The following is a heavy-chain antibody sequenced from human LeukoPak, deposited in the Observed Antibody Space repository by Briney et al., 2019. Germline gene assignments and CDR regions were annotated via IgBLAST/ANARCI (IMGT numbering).Heavy chain of an antibody. CDR2: INPNSGDT. J-gene: IGHJ4*02. V-gene: IGHV1-2*02. Sequence: ASVKVSCKASGYTYSDYYMHWVRQAPGQGLEWMGWINPNSGDTNYAQKFQGRVTMTRDTSISTAYMDLSSLRSDDTAVYYCARHLIRYCSGRTCYEDDYFDYWGQGTLVTVSS. CDR1: GYTYSDYY. D-gene: IGHD2-15*01. CDR3: ARHLIRYCSGRTCYEDDYFDY.